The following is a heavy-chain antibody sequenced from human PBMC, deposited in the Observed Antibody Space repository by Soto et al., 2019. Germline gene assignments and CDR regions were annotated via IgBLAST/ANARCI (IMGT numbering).Heavy chain of an antibody. J-gene: IGHJ6*02. CDR3: ARDGIAAAGREGFGMDV. CDR2: IIPIFGTA. Sequence: AASVKVSCKASGGTFSSYAISWVRQAPGQGLEWMGGIIPIFGTANYAQKFQGRVTITADKSTSTAYMELSSLRSEDTAVYYCARDGIAAAGREGFGMDVWGQGTTVTVSS. V-gene: IGHV1-69*06. D-gene: IGHD6-13*01. CDR1: GGTFSSYA.